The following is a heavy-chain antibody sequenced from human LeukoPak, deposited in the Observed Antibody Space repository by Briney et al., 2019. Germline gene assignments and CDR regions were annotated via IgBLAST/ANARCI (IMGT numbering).Heavy chain of an antibody. CDR1: GFTFSSYA. CDR3: AKEEDYYDSSGYYLGPGRAFDI. D-gene: IGHD3-22*01. Sequence: GGSLRLSCAASGFTFSSYAMHWVRQAPGKGLEWVAVISYDGSNKYYADSVKGRFTISRDNSKNTLYLQMNSLRAEDTAVYYCAKEEDYYDSSGYYLGPGRAFDIWGQGTMVTVSS. V-gene: IGHV3-30-3*01. CDR2: ISYDGSNK. J-gene: IGHJ3*02.